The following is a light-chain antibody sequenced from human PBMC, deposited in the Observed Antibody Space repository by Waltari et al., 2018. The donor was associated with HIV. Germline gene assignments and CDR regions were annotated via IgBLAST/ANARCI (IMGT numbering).Light chain of an antibody. CDR3: MQALQTPIT. CDR1: QSLLHSNGYNY. J-gene: IGKJ5*01. CDR2: LGS. V-gene: IGKV2-28*01. Sequence: IVMTQSPLSLPVTPGEPASISCRSSQSLLHSNGYNYLDWYLQQPGQSPQVLMYLGSSRASGVPDRFSGSGSGTDFTLKISRVEAEDVGLYYCMQALQTPITFGQGTRLEIK.